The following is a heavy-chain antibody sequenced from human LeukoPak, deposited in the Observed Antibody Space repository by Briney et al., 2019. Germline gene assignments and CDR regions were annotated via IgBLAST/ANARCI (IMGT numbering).Heavy chain of an antibody. Sequence: PGGSLRLSCAASGFTFSHYSMNWVRQAPGKGLEWVSYISSSGSTIYYADSVKGRFTISRDNAKNSLYLQMNSLRAEDTAVYYCAKTRRDIVVIPDAPFDYWGQGTLVTVSS. D-gene: IGHD2-2*01. CDR1: GFTFSHYS. CDR3: AKTRRDIVVIPDAPFDY. V-gene: IGHV3-48*04. J-gene: IGHJ4*02. CDR2: ISSSGSTI.